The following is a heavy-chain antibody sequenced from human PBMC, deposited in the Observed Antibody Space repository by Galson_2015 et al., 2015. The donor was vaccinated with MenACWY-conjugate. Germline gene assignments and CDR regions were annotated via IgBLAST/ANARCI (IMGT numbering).Heavy chain of an antibody. D-gene: IGHD3-10*01. V-gene: IGHV3-23*02. CDR2: ISGSTNTT. Sequence: SLSLSCAASGFTFRTHALTWVRPAPGKGLGWVSGISGSTNTTYYRDSVPGRVTISRDHSKSTVYLQMNSLRAEDTAFYYCAKWDGCGHNWGQGTLVTVSS. CDR1: GFTFRTHA. J-gene: IGHJ4*02. CDR3: AKWDGCGHN.